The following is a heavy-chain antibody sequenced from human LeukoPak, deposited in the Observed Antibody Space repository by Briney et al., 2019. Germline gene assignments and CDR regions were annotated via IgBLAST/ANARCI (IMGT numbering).Heavy chain of an antibody. CDR3: ARAVLTGYYTPDFDY. CDR1: GYTFTSYY. J-gene: IGHJ4*02. CDR2: INPSGGST. V-gene: IGHV1-46*01. Sequence: ASVKVSCKASGYTFTSYYMHWVRQAPGQGLEWMGIINPSGGSTSYAQKFQGRVTMTRDTSTSTVYMELCSLRSEDTAVYYCARAVLTGYYTPDFDYWGQGTLVTVSS. D-gene: IGHD3-9*01.